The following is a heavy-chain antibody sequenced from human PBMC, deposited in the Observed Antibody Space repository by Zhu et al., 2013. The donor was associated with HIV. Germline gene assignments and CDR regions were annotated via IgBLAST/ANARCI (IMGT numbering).Heavy chain of an antibody. CDR1: GFTFSSYA. V-gene: IGHV3-30-3*01. CDR2: ISYDGSNK. J-gene: IGHJ4*02. Sequence: VQLVESGGGVVQPGRSLRLSCAASGFTFSSYAMHWVRQAPGKGLEWVAVISYDGSNKYYADSVKGRFTISRDNAKNSLYLQMNSLRAEDTAVYYCARGPSPLRYFDYWGQGTLVTVSS. CDR3: ARGPSPLRYFDY. D-gene: IGHD3-9*01.